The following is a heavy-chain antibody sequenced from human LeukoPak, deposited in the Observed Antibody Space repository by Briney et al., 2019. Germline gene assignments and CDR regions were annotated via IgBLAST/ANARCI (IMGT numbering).Heavy chain of an antibody. CDR1: GFIFTSYW. Sequence: GSLRLSCAASGFIFTSYWMSWVRKAPGKGLEWVANIKQDGSEKYYVDSVKGRFTISRDNAKNSLFLQMSSLRAEDTAVYYCARHVRFEGVDYWGQGTLVTVSS. J-gene: IGHJ4*02. CDR3: ARHVRFEGVDY. D-gene: IGHD3-3*01. V-gene: IGHV3-7*01. CDR2: IKQDGSEK.